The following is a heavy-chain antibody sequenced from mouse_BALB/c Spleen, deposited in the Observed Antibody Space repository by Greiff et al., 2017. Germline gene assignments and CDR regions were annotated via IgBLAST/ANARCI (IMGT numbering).Heavy chain of an antibody. CDR2: IRLKSNNYAT. CDR1: GFTFSNYW. CDR3: TRPRRGAMDY. V-gene: IGHV6-6*02. Sequence: EVQVVESGGGLVQPGGSMKLSCVASGFTFSNYWMNWVRQSPEKGLEWVAEIRLKSNNYATHYAESVKGRFTISRDDSKSSVYLQMNNLRAEDTGIYYCTRPRRGAMDYWGQGTSVTVSS. J-gene: IGHJ4*01.